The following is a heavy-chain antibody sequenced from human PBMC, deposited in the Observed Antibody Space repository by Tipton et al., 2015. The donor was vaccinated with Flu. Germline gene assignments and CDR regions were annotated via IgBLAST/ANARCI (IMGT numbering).Heavy chain of an antibody. Sequence: SLRLSCAASGITFSDDYMSWIRQAPGKGLEWVSHISSSGSTINYADSVKGRFTISRDNAKNSLYLQMNSLRAEDTAVYYCARDHPPSITVLGEITDYFGMDVWGQGTTVTVSS. J-gene: IGHJ6*02. CDR3: ARDHPPSITVLGEITDYFGMDV. CDR1: GITFSDDY. D-gene: IGHD3-3*01. CDR2: ISSSGSTI. V-gene: IGHV3-11*01.